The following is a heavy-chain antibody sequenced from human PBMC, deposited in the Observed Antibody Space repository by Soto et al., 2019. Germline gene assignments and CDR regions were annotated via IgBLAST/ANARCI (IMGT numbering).Heavy chain of an antibody. CDR2: ISSSSSYI. V-gene: IGHV3-21*01. J-gene: IGHJ6*03. CDR1: GFTFSSYS. Sequence: GGSLRLSCAASGFTFSSYSMNWVRQAPGKGLEWVSSISSSSSYIYYADSVKGRFTISRDNAKNSLYLQMNSLRAEDTAVYYCARSPYSGTPHYYYYYYMDVWGKGTTVTVSS. CDR3: ARSPYSGTPHYYYYYYMDV. D-gene: IGHD2-21*01.